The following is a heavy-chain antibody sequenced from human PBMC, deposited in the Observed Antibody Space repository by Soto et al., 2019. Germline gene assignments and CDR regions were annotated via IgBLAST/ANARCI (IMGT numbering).Heavy chain of an antibody. J-gene: IGHJ1*01. CDR3: ARDRVESGYPEYFQH. V-gene: IGHV3-53*01. Sequence: EAQLVESGGGLIQPGGSLRLSCAASGFTVSSNYMSWVRQAPGKGLEWVSVIYSGGSTYYAVSVKGRFTISRDNSKNTLYLQMNSLRAEDTAVYYCARDRVESGYPEYFQHWGQGTLVTVSS. CDR1: GFTVSSNY. CDR2: IYSGGST. D-gene: IGHD3-22*01.